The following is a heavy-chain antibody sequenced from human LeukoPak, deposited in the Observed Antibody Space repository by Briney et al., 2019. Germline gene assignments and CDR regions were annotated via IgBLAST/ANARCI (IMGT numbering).Heavy chain of an antibody. V-gene: IGHV4-59*01. CDR3: ARAFSAWPHAFDI. CDR2: ISYSGST. CDR1: GGYMSTYY. D-gene: IGHD6-19*01. Sequence: SETLSLTCTVSGGYMSTYYWGWVRQPPGKGLEWIGYISYSGSTTYHPPLNSRVTISLDTSKNQFSLMVTSVTAADTAVYFCARAFSAWPHAFDIWGRGTMVTVSS. J-gene: IGHJ3*02.